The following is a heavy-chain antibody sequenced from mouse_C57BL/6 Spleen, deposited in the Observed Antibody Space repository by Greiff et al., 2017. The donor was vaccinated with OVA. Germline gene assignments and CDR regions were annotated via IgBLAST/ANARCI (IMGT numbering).Heavy chain of an antibody. J-gene: IGHJ3*01. CDR3: AKKTAAWFAY. Sequence: DVQLVESGGGLVKPGGSLKLSCAASGFTFSDYGMHWVRQAPEKGLEWVAYISSGSSTIYYADTVKGRFPISRDNAKNTLFLQMTSLRSEDTAMYYCAKKTAAWFAYWGQGTLVTVSA. CDR2: ISSGSSTI. CDR1: GFTFSDYG. V-gene: IGHV5-17*01.